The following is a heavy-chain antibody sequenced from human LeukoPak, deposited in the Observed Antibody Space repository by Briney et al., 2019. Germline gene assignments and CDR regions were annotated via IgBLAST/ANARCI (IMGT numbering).Heavy chain of an antibody. CDR1: GXTFRSFA. J-gene: IGHJ3*02. Sequence: GGSLRLSCAASGXTFRSFAMSWLRQAPGKGLEWVSAISGGGGGTYYADSVKGRLTISRDNSRNTLYLQMNSLRAEDTAVYYCAKEFTGWALDIWGQGTMVTVSS. V-gene: IGHV3-23*01. CDR3: AKEFTGWALDI. CDR2: ISGGGGGT.